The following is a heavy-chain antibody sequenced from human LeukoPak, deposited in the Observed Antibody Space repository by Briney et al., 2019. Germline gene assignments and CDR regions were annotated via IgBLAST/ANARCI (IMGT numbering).Heavy chain of an antibody. CDR3: ARDGSSVYDF. Sequence: GALVKVSCKASGYTFTDYFIHWVRQAPGRGLEWMGWIDASNGATSYTQTLEGRVIITRDTSIGAVYMELSRLTSDDTAVYYCARDGSSVYDFWGQGTLVTVSS. V-gene: IGHV1-2*02. CDR1: GYTFTDYF. J-gene: IGHJ4*02. CDR2: IDASNGAT.